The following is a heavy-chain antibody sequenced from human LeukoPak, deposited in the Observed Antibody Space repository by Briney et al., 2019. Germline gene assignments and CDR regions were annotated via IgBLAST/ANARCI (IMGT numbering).Heavy chain of an antibody. CDR3: ARAVYY. V-gene: IGHV4-38-2*02. J-gene: IGHJ4*02. CDR1: GYSIRSGYY. CDR2: IYHNGNT. Sequence: SETLSLTCTVSGYSIRSGYYWGWIRQPPGKGLEWIGSIYHNGNTYYNPSLKSRVTISVDTSKNQFSLKLSSVTAADTAVYYCARAVYYWGQGTLVTVSS.